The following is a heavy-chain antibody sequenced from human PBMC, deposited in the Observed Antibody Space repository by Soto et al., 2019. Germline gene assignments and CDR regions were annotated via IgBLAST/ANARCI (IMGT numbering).Heavy chain of an antibody. CDR3: ARSNTAMGDYYYYGMDV. D-gene: IGHD5-18*01. CDR1: GYSLTSYW. Sequence: GESLKTSCNGSGYSLTSYWIGWVRQMPGKGLEWMGIIYPGDSDTRYSPSFQGQVTISADKSISTAYLQWSSLKASDTAMYYCARSNTAMGDYYYYGMDVWGQGATVTVSS. J-gene: IGHJ6*02. V-gene: IGHV5-51*01. CDR2: IYPGDSDT.